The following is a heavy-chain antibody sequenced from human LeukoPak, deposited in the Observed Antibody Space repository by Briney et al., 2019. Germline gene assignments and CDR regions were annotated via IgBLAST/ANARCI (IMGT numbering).Heavy chain of an antibody. Sequence: ASVKVSCKASGYTFTSYDINWGRQATGQGLEWMGWMSPNSGNTGYAQKFQGRVTITRNTSISTAYMELSSLRSEDTAVYYCARGEGSSYPYWGQGTLVTVSS. D-gene: IGHD6-6*01. CDR2: MSPNSGNT. J-gene: IGHJ4*02. V-gene: IGHV1-8*03. CDR1: GYTFTSYD. CDR3: ARGEGSSYPY.